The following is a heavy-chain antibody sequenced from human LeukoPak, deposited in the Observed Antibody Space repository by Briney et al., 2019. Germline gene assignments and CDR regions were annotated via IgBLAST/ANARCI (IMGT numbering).Heavy chain of an antibody. V-gene: IGHV4-61*02. CDR3: ARGVVTDDYYMDV. Sequence: PSETLSLTCSVSGGSITNGRYYWTWIRQPAGKGLEWIGRLYTNDNTNYDPSLESRVSISVDTSKSQFYLQLTSVTAADTAVYFCARGVVTDDYYMDVWGKGITVIVSS. J-gene: IGHJ6*03. D-gene: IGHD2-21*02. CDR2: LYTNDNT. CDR1: GGSITNGRYY.